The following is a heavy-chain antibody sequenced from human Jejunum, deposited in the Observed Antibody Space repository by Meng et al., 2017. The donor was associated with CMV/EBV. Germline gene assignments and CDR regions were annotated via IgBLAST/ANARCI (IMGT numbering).Heavy chain of an antibody. V-gene: IGHV3-23*03. CDR3: AKYAKGVRSGNIYAMDV. CDR2: IYSGGIDT. J-gene: IGHJ6*01. Sequence: FSSYPMSWVRQAPGKGLEWDSMIYSGGIDTYYADSVKGRFTTSRDNSKNMLYLQMNNLRAEDTAVYYCAKYAKGVRSGNIYAMDVWGQGTTVTVSS. CDR1: FSSYP. D-gene: IGHD2-8*01.